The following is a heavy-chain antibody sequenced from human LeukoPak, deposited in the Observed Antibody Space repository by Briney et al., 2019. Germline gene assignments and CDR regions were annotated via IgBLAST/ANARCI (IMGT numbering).Heavy chain of an antibody. J-gene: IGHJ4*02. D-gene: IGHD5-24*01. CDR2: IHYSGST. Sequence: SETLSLTCTVSGGSISSSRYYWGWIRQPPGKGLEWIGSIHYSGSTYYNPSLKSRVTVSVDTSENQFSLKLNSVTAADTAVYYCARGTSDGATYFDYWGQGILVTVSS. V-gene: IGHV4-39*07. CDR3: ARGTSDGATYFDY. CDR1: GGSISSSRYY.